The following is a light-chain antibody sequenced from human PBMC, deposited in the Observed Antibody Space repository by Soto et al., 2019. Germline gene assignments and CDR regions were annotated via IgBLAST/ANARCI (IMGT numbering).Light chain of an antibody. CDR3: QQYKST. CDR2: KAS. J-gene: IGKJ1*01. V-gene: IGKV1-5*03. Sequence: DIQMTQSPSTLSASVGDRVTITCRASQSISSWLAWYQRKPGKAPKLLIYKASSLESGVPSRFSGSGSGTEFTLTISSLQPDDFATYYCQQYKSTFGQGTKVDIK. CDR1: QSISSW.